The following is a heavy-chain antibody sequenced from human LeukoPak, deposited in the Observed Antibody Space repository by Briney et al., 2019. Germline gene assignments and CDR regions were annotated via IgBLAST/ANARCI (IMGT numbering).Heavy chain of an antibody. CDR1: GFTFSSHW. CDR3: AREGRGGGAFDI. Sequence: GGSLRLSCADSGFTFSSHWMAWVRQAPGKGLEWVANIKQDGTEKYYMDSVKGRFTISRDNAKNSLYLQMNSLRAEDTAVYYCAREGRGGGAFDIWGQGTMVTVSS. D-gene: IGHD5-24*01. CDR2: IKQDGTEK. V-gene: IGHV3-7*01. J-gene: IGHJ3*02.